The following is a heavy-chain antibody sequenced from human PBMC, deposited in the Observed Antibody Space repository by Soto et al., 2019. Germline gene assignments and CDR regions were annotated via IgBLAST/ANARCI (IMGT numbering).Heavy chain of an antibody. Sequence: GGSLRLSCAASGFTFSSYAMHWVRQAPGKGLEWVAVISYDGSNKYYADSVKGRFTISRDNSKNTLYLQMNSLRAEDTAVYYCARDSGSEIITIFGVVITRPDDAFAIWGQGTMVTVSS. J-gene: IGHJ3*02. CDR1: GFTFSSYA. V-gene: IGHV3-30-3*01. CDR3: ARDSGSEIITIFGVVITRPDDAFAI. CDR2: ISYDGSNK. D-gene: IGHD3-3*01.